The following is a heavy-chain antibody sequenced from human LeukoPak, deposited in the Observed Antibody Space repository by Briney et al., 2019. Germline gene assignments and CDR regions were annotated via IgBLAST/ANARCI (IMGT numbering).Heavy chain of an antibody. J-gene: IGHJ3*02. CDR2: IHTNTGNP. V-gene: IGHV7-4-1*02. Sequence: ASVKVSCKASGYTFSNYAMNWVRQVPGQGLEWMGWIHTNTGNPTYGQGFTGWFVFSLDTSVSTAYLQISDIKAEDNAVYYCARKNSFDAFDIWGQGTMVTVSS. D-gene: IGHD2/OR15-2a*01. CDR3: ARKNSFDAFDI. CDR1: GYTFSNYA.